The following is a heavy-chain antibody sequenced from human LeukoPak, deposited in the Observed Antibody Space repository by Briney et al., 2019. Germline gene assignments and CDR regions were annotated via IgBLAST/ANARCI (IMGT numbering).Heavy chain of an antibody. J-gene: IGHJ3*02. CDR3: ARVAVVVVAAVRDAFDI. Sequence: SQTLSLTCAVSGGSISSGGYYWSWIRQPPGKGLEWIGEINHSGSTNYNPSLKSRVTISVDTSKNQSSLKLSSVTAADTAVYYCARVAVVVVAAVRDAFDIWGQGTMVTVSS. CDR1: GGSISSGGYY. D-gene: IGHD2-15*01. CDR2: INHSGST. V-gene: IGHV4-30-2*01.